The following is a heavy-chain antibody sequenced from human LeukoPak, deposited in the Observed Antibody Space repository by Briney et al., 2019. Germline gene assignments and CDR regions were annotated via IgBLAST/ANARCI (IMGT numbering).Heavy chain of an antibody. J-gene: IGHJ2*01. CDR1: GGSISSSSYY. D-gene: IGHD3-10*01. Sequence: SETLSLTCTVSGGSISSSSYYWGWIRQSPGKGLEWIGSMYYSGSSYYNPSLKSRVTISVDTSKNQFSLKLSSVTAADTAVYYCARRLSYYYGSGSYGWYFDLWGRGTLVTVSS. CDR2: MYYSGSS. V-gene: IGHV4-39*01. CDR3: ARRLSYYYGSGSYGWYFDL.